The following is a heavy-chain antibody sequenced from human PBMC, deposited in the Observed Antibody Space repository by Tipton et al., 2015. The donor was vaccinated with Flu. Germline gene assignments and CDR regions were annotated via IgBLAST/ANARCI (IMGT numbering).Heavy chain of an antibody. CDR3: ARDDFLVPSALRY. V-gene: IGHV4-59*12. Sequence: TLSLTCSVSGGSISSYYWGWVRQPPGKGPEWIGYFYYSGSTNYNPSLQSRVTISVDRSKNQFSVKLTSVTAADTAVYFCARDDFLVPSALRYWGQGILVTVSS. CDR2: FYYSGST. D-gene: IGHD3/OR15-3a*01. CDR1: GGSISSYY. J-gene: IGHJ4*02.